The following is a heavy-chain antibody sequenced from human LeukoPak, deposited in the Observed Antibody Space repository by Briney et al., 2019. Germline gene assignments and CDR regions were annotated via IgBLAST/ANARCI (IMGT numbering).Heavy chain of an antibody. CDR3: ARDPLRVSVVTASEYSQH. CDR1: GFTFSDYY. D-gene: IGHD2-21*02. V-gene: IGHV3-11*01. Sequence: PGGSLRLSCAASGFTFSDYYMSWIRQAPGKGLEWVSYISSSGSTIYYADSVKGRFTISRDNAKNSLYLQMNSLRAEDTAVYYCARDPLRVSVVTASEYSQHWGQGTLVTVSS. J-gene: IGHJ1*01. CDR2: ISSSGSTI.